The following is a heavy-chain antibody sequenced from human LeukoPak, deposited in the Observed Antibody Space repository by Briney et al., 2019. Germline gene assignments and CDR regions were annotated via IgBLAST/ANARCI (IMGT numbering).Heavy chain of an antibody. J-gene: IGHJ6*02. D-gene: IGHD3-3*01. Sequence: GGSLRLSCAASGFTFSSYSMNWVRQAPGKGLERVSSISSSSSYIYYADSVKGRFTISRDNAKNPLYLQMNSLRAEDTAVYYCARDREYDFWSGYYNYYGMDVWGQGTTVTVSS. V-gene: IGHV3-21*01. CDR3: ARDREYDFWSGYYNYYGMDV. CDR1: GFTFSSYS. CDR2: ISSSSSYI.